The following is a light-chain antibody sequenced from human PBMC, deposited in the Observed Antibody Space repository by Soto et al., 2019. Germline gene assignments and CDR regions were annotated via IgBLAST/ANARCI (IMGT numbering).Light chain of an antibody. CDR2: WAS. CDR1: QTVFHTSYNKDF. V-gene: IGKV4-1*01. CDR3: QQYYSSVT. J-gene: IGKJ2*01. Sequence: DIVMTQSPDSLSVSLGERATINCKSSQTVFHTSYNKDFLAWYHQKAGQPPKLLFYWASTRESGVPARFSGGGSGTEFSRTISSLQPEDVAVYYCQQYYSSVTFGQGTKLEIK.